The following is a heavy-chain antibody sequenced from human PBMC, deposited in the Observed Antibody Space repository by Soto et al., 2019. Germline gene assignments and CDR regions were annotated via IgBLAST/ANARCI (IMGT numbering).Heavy chain of an antibody. CDR2: ISYSGST. J-gene: IGHJ4*02. CDR3: ARASPYGDYTLDY. Sequence: SETLSLTCTVSGGSISSYYWIWIRQPPGKGLEWIGYISYSGSTNYNPSLKSRPTISVDTSKNQFSLKLRSVTAADTAVYYCARASPYGDYTLDYWGQGTLVTVSS. CDR1: GGSISSYY. V-gene: IGHV4-59*01. D-gene: IGHD4-17*01.